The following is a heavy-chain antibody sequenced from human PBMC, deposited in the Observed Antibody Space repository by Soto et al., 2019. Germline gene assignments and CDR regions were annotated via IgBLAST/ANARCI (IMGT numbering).Heavy chain of an antibody. V-gene: IGHV3-30-3*01. D-gene: IGHD6-6*01. Sequence: QVQLVESGGGVVQPGRSLRLSCAAPGFTLSSYAMHWVRQAPGKGLEWVAVISYDGSNKYYADSVKGRFTISRDNSKNTLYLQMNSLRAEDTAVYYCARALYSRSLGGLDYWGQGTLVTVSS. J-gene: IGHJ4*02. CDR1: GFTLSSYA. CDR3: ARALYSRSLGGLDY. CDR2: ISYDGSNK.